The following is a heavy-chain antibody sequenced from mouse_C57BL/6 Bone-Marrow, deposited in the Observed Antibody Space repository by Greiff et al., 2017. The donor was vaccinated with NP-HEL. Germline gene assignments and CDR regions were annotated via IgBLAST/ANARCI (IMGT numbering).Heavy chain of an antibody. D-gene: IGHD1-1*01. V-gene: IGHV1-54*01. J-gene: IGHJ2*01. CDR2: INPGSGGT. Sequence: VQLQQSGAELVRPGTSVKVSCKASGYAFTNYLIEWVKQRPGQGLEWIGVINPGSGGTNYNERFKGKATLTADKSSSTAYMQLSSLTSEDSAVYFCARTVVASYYFDYWGQGTTLTVSS. CDR3: ARTVVASYYFDY. CDR1: GYAFTNYL.